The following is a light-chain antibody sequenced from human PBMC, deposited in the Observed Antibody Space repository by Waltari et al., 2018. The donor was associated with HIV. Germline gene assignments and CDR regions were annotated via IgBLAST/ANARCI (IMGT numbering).Light chain of an antibody. CDR3: QQYGNSPIT. CDR1: QSVRNDY. CDR2: GAS. V-gene: IGKV3-20*01. J-gene: IGKJ5*01. Sequence: EIVLPQSPGPLPLSPGERATLSCRASQSVRNDYVAWYQQRPGQAPRLLIYGASTRATGISDRFSGSGSGADFTLTISGLEPEDFAVYYCQQYGNSPITFGQGTRLENK.